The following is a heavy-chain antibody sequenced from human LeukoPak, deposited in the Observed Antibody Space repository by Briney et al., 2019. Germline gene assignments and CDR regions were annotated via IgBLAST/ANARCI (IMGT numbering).Heavy chain of an antibody. D-gene: IGHD6-19*01. CDR1: GYSISSGYY. J-gene: IGHJ4*02. CDR3: AGTQWQKAPFDY. V-gene: IGHV4-38-2*02. Sequence: PSETLSLTCTVSGYSISSGYYWGWIRQPPGKGLKWIGSIYHSGSTYYNPSLKSRVTISVDTSKNQFSLKLSSVTAADTAVYYCAGTQWQKAPFDYWGQGPLVTVSS. CDR2: IYHSGST.